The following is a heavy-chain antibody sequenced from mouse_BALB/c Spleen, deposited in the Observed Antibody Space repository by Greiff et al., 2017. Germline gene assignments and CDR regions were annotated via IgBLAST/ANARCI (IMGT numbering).Heavy chain of an antibody. CDR1: GFTFTDYY. V-gene: IGHV7-3*02. D-gene: IGHD2-3*01. J-gene: IGHJ4*01. CDR3: ARDPLYDGYYYYAMDY. CDR2: IRNKANGYTT. Sequence: EVQVVESGGGLVQPGGSLRLSCATSGFTFTDYYMSWVRQPPGKALEWLGFIRNKANGYTTEYSASVKGRFTISRDNSQSILYLQMNTLRAEDSATYYCARDPLYDGYYYYAMDYWGQGTSVTVSS.